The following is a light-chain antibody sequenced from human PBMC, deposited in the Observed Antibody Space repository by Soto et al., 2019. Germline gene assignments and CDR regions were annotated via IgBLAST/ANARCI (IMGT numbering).Light chain of an antibody. CDR1: SSDVGGYNY. CDR2: VVS. V-gene: IGLV2-14*01. Sequence: QSALTQPASVSGSPGQSITISCTGTSSDVGGYNYVSWYQQHPDKAPKLMIYVVSNRPSGVSNRFSGSKSGNTASLTISGLQAEDEADYYCSSYTSSDTPYVLGTGTKVTVL. CDR3: SSYTSSDTPYV. J-gene: IGLJ1*01.